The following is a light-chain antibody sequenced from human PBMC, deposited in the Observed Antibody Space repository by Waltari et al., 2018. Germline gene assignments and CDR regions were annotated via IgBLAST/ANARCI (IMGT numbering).Light chain of an antibody. V-gene: IGKV1-39*01. Sequence: DIQMTQSPSSLSASAGDRVTITCRASQHISDYLNWYQQKPGKVPKLLIYTESNLQSGVPSMFSGSGSETDFTLSISILQPEDFATYYCQQSHSTPWTFGQGTKVE. CDR2: TES. J-gene: IGKJ1*01. CDR3: QQSHSTPWT. CDR1: QHISDY.